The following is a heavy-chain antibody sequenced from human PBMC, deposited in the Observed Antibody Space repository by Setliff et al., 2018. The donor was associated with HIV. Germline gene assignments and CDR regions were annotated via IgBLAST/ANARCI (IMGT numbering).Heavy chain of an antibody. CDR1: GGSISNYY. CDR3: ARSSRGSLRDLDY. Sequence: KTSETLSLTCTVSGGSISNYYWSWIRQPPGKGLEWIGCGYYSGITHYDPSLKSRVSISVDASKNQFSLRLNSVTVADTAVYFCARSSRGSLRDLDYRGPGTLVTVSS. V-gene: IGHV4-59*08. J-gene: IGHJ4*02. CDR2: GYYSGIT. D-gene: IGHD2-21*02.